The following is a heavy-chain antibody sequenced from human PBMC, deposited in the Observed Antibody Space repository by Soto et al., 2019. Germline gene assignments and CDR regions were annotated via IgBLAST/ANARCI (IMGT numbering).Heavy chain of an antibody. CDR3: AVPAAVDFDY. J-gene: IGHJ4*01. Sequence: PSETLSLTCAVSGGSLSSSNWWTWVRQPPGKGLEWIGEIYHSGTTNYNPSLKSRVTISGDRSKNQFSLSLSSVTAADTAVYYCAVPAAVDFDYWGHGTLVTVS. CDR1: GGSLSSSNW. CDR2: IYHSGTT. D-gene: IGHD6-13*01. V-gene: IGHV4-4*02.